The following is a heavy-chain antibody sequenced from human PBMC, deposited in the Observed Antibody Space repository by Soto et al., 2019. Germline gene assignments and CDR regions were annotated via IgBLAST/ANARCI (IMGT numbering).Heavy chain of an antibody. CDR3: ARSALYCSSTSCYDNYYYGMDV. Sequence: SETLSLTCAVYGGSFSGYYWSWIRQPPGKGLEWIGYIYCSGSTYYNPSLKSRVTISVDTSKNQFSLKLSSVTAADTAVYYCARSALYCSSTSCYDNYYYGMDVWGQGTTVTVSS. J-gene: IGHJ6*02. CDR2: IYCSGST. V-gene: IGHV4-30-4*01. D-gene: IGHD2-2*01. CDR1: GGSFSGYY.